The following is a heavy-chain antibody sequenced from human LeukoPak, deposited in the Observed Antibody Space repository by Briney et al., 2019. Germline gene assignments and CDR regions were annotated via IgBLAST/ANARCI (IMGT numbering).Heavy chain of an antibody. CDR1: GYTFTSYG. Sequence: ASVKVSCKASGYTFTSYGISWGRQSPGHRLKWLGGISAYNGNTNYAQKLQGRVTMTTATSTSTAYIELRSLRSDNTAVYYCARDTRSSPSPWFDPWSQGTLVTVSS. CDR2: ISAYNGNT. D-gene: IGHD1-26*01. V-gene: IGHV1-18*01. J-gene: IGHJ5*02. CDR3: ARDTRSSPSPWFDP.